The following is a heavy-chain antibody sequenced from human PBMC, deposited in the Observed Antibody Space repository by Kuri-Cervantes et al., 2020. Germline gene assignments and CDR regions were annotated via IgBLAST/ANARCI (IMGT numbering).Heavy chain of an antibody. V-gene: IGHV4-61*01. CDR1: GGSVSSGSYY. CDR2: IYYSGST. Sequence: SETLSLTCTVSGGSVSSGSYYWSWIRQPPGKGLEWIGYIYYSGSTNYNPSLKSRVTISVDTSKNQFSLKLSSVTAADTAMYYCARLYSSSAAAAFDYWGQGTLVTVSS. CDR3: ARLYSSSAAAAFDY. D-gene: IGHD6-6*01. J-gene: IGHJ4*02.